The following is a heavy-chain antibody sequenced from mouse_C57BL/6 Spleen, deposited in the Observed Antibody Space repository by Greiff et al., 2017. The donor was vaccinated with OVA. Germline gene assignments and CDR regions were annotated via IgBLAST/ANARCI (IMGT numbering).Heavy chain of an antibody. Sequence: VKLQESGPELVKPGASVKISCKASGYAFSSSWMNWVKQRPGKGLEWIGRIYPGDGDTNYNGKFKGKATLTADKSSSTAYMQLSSLTSEDSAVYFCARGTTVSHWYFDVWGTGTTVTVSS. CDR1: GYAFSSSW. CDR2: IYPGDGDT. V-gene: IGHV1-82*01. CDR3: ARGTTVSHWYFDV. D-gene: IGHD1-1*01. J-gene: IGHJ1*03.